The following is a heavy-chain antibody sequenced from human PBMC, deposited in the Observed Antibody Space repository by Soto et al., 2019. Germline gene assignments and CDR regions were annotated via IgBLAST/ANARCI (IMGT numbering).Heavy chain of an antibody. V-gene: IGHV4-34*01. D-gene: IGHD6-13*01. CDR3: ARLRSGIVAAGSQHDYCDGMDV. CDR1: GGSFSGYY. J-gene: IGHJ6*02. CDR2: INHSGST. Sequence: PSETLSLTCAVYGGSFSGYYWSWIRQPPGKGLEWIGEINHSGSTNYNPSLKSRVTISVDTSKNQFSLKLSSVTAADTAVYYCARLRSGIVAAGSQHDYCDGMDVWSRGTTVTVSS.